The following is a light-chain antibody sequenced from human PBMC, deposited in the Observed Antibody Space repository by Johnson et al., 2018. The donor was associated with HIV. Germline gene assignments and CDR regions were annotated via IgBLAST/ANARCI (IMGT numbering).Light chain of an antibody. CDR3: GTWDSSLTSYV. Sequence: QSVLTQPPSVSAAPGQRVTISCTGSSSNIGAGYDVHWYQQFPGTAPKLLIYGNDNRPSGVPERFSGSKSGTSASLAITGLQAEDEADYYCGTWDSSLTSYVFGAGTKVTVL. CDR2: GND. V-gene: IGLV1-40*01. J-gene: IGLJ1*01. CDR1: SSNIGAGYD.